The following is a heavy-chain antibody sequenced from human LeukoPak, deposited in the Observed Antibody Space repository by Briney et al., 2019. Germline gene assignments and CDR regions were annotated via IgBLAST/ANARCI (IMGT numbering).Heavy chain of an antibody. J-gene: IGHJ4*02. CDR2: ISSSSSYI. CDR1: GFTFSSYS. V-gene: IGHV3-21*01. Sequence: GGSLRLSCAASGFTFSSYSMNWVRQAPGKGLEWVSSISSSSSYIYYADSVKGRFTISRDNAKNSLYLQMNSLRAEDTAVYYCARGVVGAPRGVHWDYWGQGTLVTVSS. CDR3: ARGVVGAPRGVHWDY. D-gene: IGHD1-26*01.